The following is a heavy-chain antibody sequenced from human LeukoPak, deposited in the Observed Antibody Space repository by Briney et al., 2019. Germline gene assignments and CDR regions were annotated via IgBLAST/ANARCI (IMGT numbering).Heavy chain of an antibody. V-gene: IGHV3-48*03. J-gene: IGHJ4*02. Sequence: LAGGSLRLSCAASGFTFSSYEMNWVRQAPGKGLEWVSYISSSGSTIYYADSVKGRFTISRDNAKNSLYLQMNILRVEDTAFYYCARETYLDTGGLDYWGQGSLVTVSS. CDR2: ISSSGSTI. D-gene: IGHD2-8*02. CDR3: ARETYLDTGGLDY. CDR1: GFTFSSYE.